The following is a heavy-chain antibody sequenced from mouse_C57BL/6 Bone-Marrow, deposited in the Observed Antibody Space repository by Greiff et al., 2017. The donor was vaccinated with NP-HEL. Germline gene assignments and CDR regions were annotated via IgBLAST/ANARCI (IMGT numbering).Heavy chain of an antibody. CDR2: IYPSDSET. CDR3: ARCYDGYPYYFDY. V-gene: IGHV1-61*01. CDR1: GYTFTSYW. J-gene: IGHJ2*01. Sequence: VQLKQPGAELVRPGSSVKLSCKASGYTFTSYWMDWVKQRPGQGLEWIGNIYPSDSETHYNQKFKDKATLTVDKSSSTAYMQLSSLTSEDSAVYYCARCYDGYPYYFDYWGQGTTLTVSS. D-gene: IGHD2-3*01.